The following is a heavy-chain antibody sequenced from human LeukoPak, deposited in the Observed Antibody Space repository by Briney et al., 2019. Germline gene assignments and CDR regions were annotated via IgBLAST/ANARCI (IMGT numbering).Heavy chain of an antibody. D-gene: IGHD1-26*01. CDR3: ARRRVGAISSYNWFDP. Sequence: PSETLSLTCTVSGGSISSGFYYWSWIRQPREKGLEWIGRIYTSGSTNYNPSLKSRVTMSVDTSKNQFSLKLSSVTAADTAVYYCARRRVGAISSYNWFDPWGQGTLVTVSS. CDR1: GGSISSGFYY. V-gene: IGHV4-61*02. CDR2: IYTSGST. J-gene: IGHJ5*02.